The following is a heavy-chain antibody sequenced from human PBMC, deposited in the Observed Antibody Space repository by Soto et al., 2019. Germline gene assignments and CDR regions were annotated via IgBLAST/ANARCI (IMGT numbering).Heavy chain of an antibody. CDR3: ARDSTKLRLRRDYYGMDV. CDR2: IYHSGST. V-gene: IGHV4-4*02. Sequence: SETLSLTCAVSGGSISSSNWWSWVRQPPGKGLEWIGEIYHSGSTNYNPSLKSRVTISVDKSKNQFSLKLSSVTAADTAVYYCARDSTKLRLRRDYYGMDVWGQGTTVTVSS. D-gene: IGHD3-16*01. J-gene: IGHJ6*02. CDR1: GGSISSSNW.